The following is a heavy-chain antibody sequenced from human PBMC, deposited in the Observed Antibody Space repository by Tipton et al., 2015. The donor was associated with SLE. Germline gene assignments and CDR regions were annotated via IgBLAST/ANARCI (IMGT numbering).Heavy chain of an antibody. D-gene: IGHD4-23*01. CDR2: IYSGGSST. J-gene: IGHJ5*02. Sequence: SLRLSCAASGFAFSDSYMSWVRQAPGKGLEWVSVIYSGGSSTYYADSVKGRFTISRDNSKNTLYLQMNSLRAEDTAVYYCAKGTVVTNWFDPWGQGTLVTVSS. V-gene: IGHV3-23*03. CDR1: GFAFSDSY. CDR3: AKGTVVTNWFDP.